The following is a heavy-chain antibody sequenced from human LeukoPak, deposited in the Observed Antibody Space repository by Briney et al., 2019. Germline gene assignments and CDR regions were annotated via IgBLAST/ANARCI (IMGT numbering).Heavy chain of an antibody. D-gene: IGHD6-19*01. V-gene: IGHV1-24*01. CDR2: FDPEDGET. CDR3: ATSLNPWLGHDAFDI. J-gene: IGHJ3*02. CDR1: GYTFTSYY. Sequence: ASVKVSCKASGYTFTSYYMYWVRQAPGKGLEWMGGFDPEDGETIYAQKFQGRVTMTEDTSTDTAYMELSSLRSEDTAVYYCATSLNPWLGHDAFDIWGQGTMVTVSS.